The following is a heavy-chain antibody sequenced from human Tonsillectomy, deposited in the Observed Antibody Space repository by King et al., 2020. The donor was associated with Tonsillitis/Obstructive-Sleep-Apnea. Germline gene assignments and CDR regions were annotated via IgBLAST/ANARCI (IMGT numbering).Heavy chain of an antibody. J-gene: IGHJ4*02. D-gene: IGHD2/OR15-2a*01. CDR3: AKADALSWSRGFDY. CDR2: MSGDGGST. CDR1: GFTFDDYA. V-gene: IGHV3-43*02. Sequence: VQLVESGGGVVQPGGSLRLSCAASGFTFDDYAMHWVRQAPGKGLEWVSLMSGDGGSTYYADSVNGRFTISRDNSKNSLYMQMNSLRTEDTALDYCAKADALSWSRGFDYWGQGTLVTVSS.